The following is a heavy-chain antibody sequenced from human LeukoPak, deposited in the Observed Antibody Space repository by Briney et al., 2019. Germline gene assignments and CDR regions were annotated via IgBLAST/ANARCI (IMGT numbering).Heavy chain of an antibody. J-gene: IGHJ4*02. D-gene: IGHD4-17*01. V-gene: IGHV5-51*01. CDR1: GYSFTSYW. CDR2: IYPGDSDT. Sequence: GESLKISCKGSGYSFTSYWIGWVRQMPGKGLEWMGIIYPGDSDTRYSPSFQDQVTISADKSISTAYLQWSSLKASDTAMYYCARHGPDYGDYLCYDYWGQGTLVTVSS. CDR3: ARHGPDYGDYLCYDY.